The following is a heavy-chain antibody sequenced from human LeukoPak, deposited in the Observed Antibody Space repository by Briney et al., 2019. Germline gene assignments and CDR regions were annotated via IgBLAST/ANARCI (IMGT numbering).Heavy chain of an antibody. Sequence: GGSLRLSCAASGFTFSSYAMSWVPQAPGKGLEWVSAISGSGGSTYYADSVKGRFTISRDNSKNTLYLQMNSLRAEDTAVYYCATTGSDYYYYYGMDVWGQGTTVTVSS. V-gene: IGHV3-23*01. D-gene: IGHD6-25*01. CDR1: GFTFSSYA. CDR2: ISGSGGST. J-gene: IGHJ6*02. CDR3: ATTGSDYYYYYGMDV.